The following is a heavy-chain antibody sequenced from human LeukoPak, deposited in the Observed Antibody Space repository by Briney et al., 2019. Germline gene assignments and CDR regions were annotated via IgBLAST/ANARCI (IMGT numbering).Heavy chain of an antibody. CDR3: AKDGEAVAGTWGWFDP. D-gene: IGHD6-19*01. Sequence: GGSLRLSCAASGFTFSSYGMHWVRQAPGKGLEWVAVISYDGSNKYYADSVKGRFTISRDNSKNTLYLQMNSLRAEDTAVYYCAKDGEAVAGTWGWFDPWGQGTLVTVSS. V-gene: IGHV3-30*18. J-gene: IGHJ5*02. CDR2: ISYDGSNK. CDR1: GFTFSSYG.